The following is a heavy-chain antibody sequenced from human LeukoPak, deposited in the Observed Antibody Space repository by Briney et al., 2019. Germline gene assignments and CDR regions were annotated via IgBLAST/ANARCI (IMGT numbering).Heavy chain of an antibody. Sequence: GGSLRLSCADSGFTFSSHWMHWVRQAPGKGLVWVSRIKYDASSTSYADSVKGRFTISRDNAKNSLYLQMNSLRAEDTAVYYCARDRSGSYYFDAFDIWGQGTMVTVSS. CDR3: ARDRSGSYYFDAFDI. CDR2: IKYDASST. CDR1: GFTFSSHW. V-gene: IGHV3-74*01. J-gene: IGHJ3*02. D-gene: IGHD1-26*01.